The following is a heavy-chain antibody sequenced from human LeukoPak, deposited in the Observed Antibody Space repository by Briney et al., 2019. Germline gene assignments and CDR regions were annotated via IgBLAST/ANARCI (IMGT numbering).Heavy chain of an antibody. V-gene: IGHV4-59*08. CDR3: AGSPLDYYNSSGSLPN. CDR1: GAPSIGTT. CDR2: IYYSGST. Sequence: SETLSLTCTVSGAPSIGTTGSGFGRPQGRGLDGFGNIYYSGSTNYNPSLKSRVTISVDTSKNQFSLKLSSVTAADTAVYYCAGSPLDYYNSSGSLPNWGQGTLVTVSS. D-gene: IGHD3-22*01. J-gene: IGHJ4*02.